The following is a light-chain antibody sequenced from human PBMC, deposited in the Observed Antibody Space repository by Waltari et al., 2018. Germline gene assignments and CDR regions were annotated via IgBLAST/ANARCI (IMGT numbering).Light chain of an antibody. CDR3: CTYGGSRRV. CDR1: TSDIGSNNF. Sequence: QSALTQPASVSGSPGQSITISCTGTTSDIGSNNFVSWYQQHPGKAPNLMIYEGSNRPSGISDRFSGSKSGNTASLTISGLQAEDEADYYCCTYGGSRRVFGGGTKVTVL. V-gene: IGLV2-23*01. CDR2: EGS. J-gene: IGLJ3*02.